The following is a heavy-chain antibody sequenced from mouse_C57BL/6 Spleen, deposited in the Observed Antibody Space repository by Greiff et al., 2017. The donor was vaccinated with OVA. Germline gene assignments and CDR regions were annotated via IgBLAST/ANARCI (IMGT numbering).Heavy chain of an antibody. V-gene: IGHV1-64*01. CDR2: IHPNSGST. CDR1: GYTFTSYW. D-gene: IGHD2-1*01. CDR3: ARKGRGNYEGAMDY. J-gene: IGHJ4*01. Sequence: VQLQQPGAELVKPGASVKLSCKASGYTFTSYWMHWVKQRPGQGLEWIGMIHPNSGSTNYNEKFKSKATLTVDKSSSTAYMQLSSLTSEDSAVYYCARKGRGNYEGAMDYWGQGTSVTVSS.